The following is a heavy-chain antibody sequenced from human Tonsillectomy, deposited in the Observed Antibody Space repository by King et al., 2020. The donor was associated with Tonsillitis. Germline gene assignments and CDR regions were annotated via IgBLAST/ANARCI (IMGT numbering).Heavy chain of an antibody. V-gene: IGHV1-69*01. CDR3: ARAGLPAAIAGPFDF. CDR1: GDSFRNYA. Sequence: VQLVESGAEVKKPGSSVKVSCKASGDSFRNYAINWVRKAPGQGLEWMGGVIPLFGTANYAQKFQGRVTITADEFSSTAYMDLSSLTSEDTAVYYCARAGLPAAIAGPFDFWGQGTMVSVSS. D-gene: IGHD2-2*01. CDR2: VIPLFGTA. J-gene: IGHJ3*01.